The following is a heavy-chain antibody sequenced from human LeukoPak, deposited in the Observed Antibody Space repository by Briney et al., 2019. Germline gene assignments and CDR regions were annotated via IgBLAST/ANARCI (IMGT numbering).Heavy chain of an antibody. J-gene: IGHJ4*02. CDR2: IKQDGSEK. Sequence: GGSLRLSCAASGFSFSSYWMSWVRQAPGKGLEWVANIKQDGSEKYYVDSVKGRFTISRDNAKNSLYLQINSLRAEDTAVYYCARGFRGWYAEGFDYWGQGTVVTVSS. CDR1: GFSFSSYW. V-gene: IGHV3-7*01. D-gene: IGHD6-19*01. CDR3: ARGFRGWYAEGFDY.